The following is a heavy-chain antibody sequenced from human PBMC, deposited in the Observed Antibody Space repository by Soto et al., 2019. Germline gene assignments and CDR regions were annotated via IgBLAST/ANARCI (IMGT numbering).Heavy chain of an antibody. Sequence: ASVKVSCKASGGTFSSYAISWVRQAPGQGXEWMGGIIPIFGTANYAQRFQGRVTITADESTSTAYMELSSLRSEDTAVYYCARDRGVWELPKRYYYGMDVWGQGTTVTVSS. CDR1: GGTFSSYA. J-gene: IGHJ6*02. CDR2: IIPIFGTA. CDR3: ARDRGVWELPKRYYYGMDV. D-gene: IGHD1-26*01. V-gene: IGHV1-69*13.